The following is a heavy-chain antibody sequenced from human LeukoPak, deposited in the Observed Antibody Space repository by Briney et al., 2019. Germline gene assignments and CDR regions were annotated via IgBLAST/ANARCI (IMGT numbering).Heavy chain of an antibody. D-gene: IGHD5-18*01. CDR1: GGSISSGGYY. Sequence: SETLSLTCTVSGGSISSGGYYWSWIRQHPGKGLEWIGYIYYSGSTYYNPSLKSRVTISVDTSKNQLSLKLSSVTAADTAVYYCARGWIQLWFFDYWGQGTLVTVSS. CDR3: ARGWIQLWFFDY. J-gene: IGHJ4*02. V-gene: IGHV4-31*03. CDR2: IYYSGST.